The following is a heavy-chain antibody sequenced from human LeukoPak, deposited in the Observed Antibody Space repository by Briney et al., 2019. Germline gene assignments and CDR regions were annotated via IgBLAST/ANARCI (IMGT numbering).Heavy chain of an antibody. Sequence: SETLSLTCAVYGGSFSGYYWSWIRQPPGKGLEWIGEINHSGSTNYNPSLKSRVTISVDTSKNQFSLKLSSVTAADTAVYYCAGDCSSTSRPDVWGQGTTVTASS. J-gene: IGHJ6*02. V-gene: IGHV4-34*01. CDR1: GGSFSGYY. D-gene: IGHD2-2*01. CDR3: AGDCSSTSRPDV. CDR2: INHSGST.